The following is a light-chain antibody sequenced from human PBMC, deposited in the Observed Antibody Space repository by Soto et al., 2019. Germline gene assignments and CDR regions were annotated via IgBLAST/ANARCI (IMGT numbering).Light chain of an antibody. CDR2: NVS. CDR3: QQSYSTLTWT. J-gene: IGKJ1*01. Sequence: EIVLTQSPGTLSLSPGERATLSCRASQSVSSAYLAWYQQKPGQAPRLLIYNVSRRATGIPDRFSGSGSGTDFTLTISSLQPEDFATYYCQQSYSTLTWTFGQGTKVDIK. V-gene: IGKV3D-20*02. CDR1: QSVSSAY.